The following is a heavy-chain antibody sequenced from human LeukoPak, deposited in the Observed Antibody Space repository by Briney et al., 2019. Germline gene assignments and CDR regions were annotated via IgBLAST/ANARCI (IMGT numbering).Heavy chain of an antibody. CDR1: GFTFSSHG. J-gene: IGHJ3*02. Sequence: PGGPLRLSCAASGFTFSSHGMSWVRQAPGKGLEWVSPIIGRGDNTYYADSVKGRFTISRDNSKNSMYLQMNSLRAEDTAVYYCARNCSGGSCYRGENDVFDIWGQGTMVTVSS. D-gene: IGHD2-15*01. V-gene: IGHV3-23*01. CDR2: IIGRGDNT. CDR3: ARNCSGGSCYRGENDVFDI.